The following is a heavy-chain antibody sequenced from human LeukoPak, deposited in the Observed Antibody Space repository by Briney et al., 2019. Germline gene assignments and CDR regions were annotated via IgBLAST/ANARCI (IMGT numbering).Heavy chain of an antibody. Sequence: ASVKVSCKASGYTFISYGINWVRQAPGQGLEWMGWISAYNGNTNYAQNLQGRVAMTTDTSTSTAYMELRSLRSDDTAVYYCATTSGYFYYWGQGTLVTVSS. CDR1: GYTFISYG. J-gene: IGHJ4*02. D-gene: IGHD1-26*01. V-gene: IGHV1-18*01. CDR3: ATTSGYFYY. CDR2: ISAYNGNT.